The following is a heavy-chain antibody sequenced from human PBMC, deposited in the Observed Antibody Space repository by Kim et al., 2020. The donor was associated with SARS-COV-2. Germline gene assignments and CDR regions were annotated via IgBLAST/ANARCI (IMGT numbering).Heavy chain of an antibody. Sequence: SETLSLTCTVSGGSISSYYWSWIRQPAGKGLEWIGRIYTSGSTNYNPSLKSRVTMSVDTSKNQFSLKLSSVTAADTAVYYCARDWVWASSSLYNWFDPWGQGTLVTVSS. CDR3: ARDWVWASSSLYNWFDP. CDR1: GGSISSYY. D-gene: IGHD6-6*01. V-gene: IGHV4-4*07. CDR2: IYTSGST. J-gene: IGHJ5*02.